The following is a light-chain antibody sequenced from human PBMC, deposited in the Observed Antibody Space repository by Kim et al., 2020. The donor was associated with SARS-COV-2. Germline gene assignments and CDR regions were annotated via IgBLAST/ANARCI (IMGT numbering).Light chain of an antibody. Sequence: EIVLTQSPGTLSLSPGERATLSCRASQSVSDNYLDWYQQKPGQAPRLLIYGASSRATGIPDRFSGSGSGTDFTLTISRLEPEDFAVYYCQQYDTSPSCTFGQGTKLEI. CDR2: GAS. J-gene: IGKJ2*02. CDR3: QQYDTSPSCT. CDR1: QSVSDNY. V-gene: IGKV3-20*01.